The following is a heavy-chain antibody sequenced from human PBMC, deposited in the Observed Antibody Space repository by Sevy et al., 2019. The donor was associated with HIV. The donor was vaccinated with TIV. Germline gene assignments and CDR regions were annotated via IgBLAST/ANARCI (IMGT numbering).Heavy chain of an antibody. Sequence: GGSLRLSCTASGFTFGDYAMSWFRQAPGKGLEWVGFIRSKAYGGTTEYAASVKGRFTISRDDSKSIAYLQMNSLKTEDTAVYYCTRDRALKRYCSSTSCYGARYYYYGMDVWGQGTTVTVSS. J-gene: IGHJ6*02. V-gene: IGHV3-49*03. CDR3: TRDRALKRYCSSTSCYGARYYYYGMDV. CDR1: GFTFGDYA. CDR2: IRSKAYGGTT. D-gene: IGHD2-2*01.